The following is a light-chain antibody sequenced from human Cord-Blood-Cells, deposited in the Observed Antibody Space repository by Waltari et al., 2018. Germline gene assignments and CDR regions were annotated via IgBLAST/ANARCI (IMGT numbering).Light chain of an antibody. CDR1: QSVSSY. Sequence: EIVLTQSPATLSLSPGERATLSCRASQSVSSYLAWYQQTPGQAPRLLIYDASNRATGIPARFSGSGYGTDFTLTISSLEPEDFAVYYCQQRSNWPITFGQGTRLEIK. CDR3: QQRSNWPIT. CDR2: DAS. J-gene: IGKJ5*01. V-gene: IGKV3-11*01.